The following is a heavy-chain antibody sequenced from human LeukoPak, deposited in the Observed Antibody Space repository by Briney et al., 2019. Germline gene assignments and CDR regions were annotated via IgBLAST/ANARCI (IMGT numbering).Heavy chain of an antibody. Sequence: PGGSLRLSCVASGFTFSSFAMSWVRQAPGKGLEWVSLIIGSSGDTFYADSVKGRFTISRDNSKNRLYLQMNSLRVEDTALYYCAKGAYDYIEMGYFDSWGQGTLVTVSS. CDR1: GFTFSSFA. CDR3: AKGAYDYIEMGYFDS. CDR2: IIGSSGDT. D-gene: IGHD5-12*01. V-gene: IGHV3-23*01. J-gene: IGHJ4*02.